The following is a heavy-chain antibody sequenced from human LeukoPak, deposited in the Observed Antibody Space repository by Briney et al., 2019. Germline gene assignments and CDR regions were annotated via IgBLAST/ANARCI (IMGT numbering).Heavy chain of an antibody. Sequence: ASVKVSCKASGYTFTSYYMHWVRQAPGQGLEWMGIINPSGGSTSYAQKFQGRVTMTRDTSTGTVYMELSSLRSEDTAVYYCARGMSRYCSSTSCYRWFDPWGQGTLVTVSS. J-gene: IGHJ5*02. D-gene: IGHD2-2*02. CDR1: GYTFTSYY. CDR3: ARGMSRYCSSTSCYRWFDP. CDR2: INPSGGST. V-gene: IGHV1-46*01.